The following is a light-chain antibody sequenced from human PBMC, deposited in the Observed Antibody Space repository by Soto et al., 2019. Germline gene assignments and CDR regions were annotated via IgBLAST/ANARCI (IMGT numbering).Light chain of an antibody. CDR3: QQYTNWPWT. CDR2: GAS. Sequence: EIVMTQSPATLSVSPGEGATLSCRASQSVSSNLAWYQQKPGQXPRXXIYGASTRATGIPARFSGSGSGTELTITISSLQSEDFEVYYCQQYTNWPWTFGQGTKVDIK. J-gene: IGKJ1*01. CDR1: QSVSSN. V-gene: IGKV3-15*01.